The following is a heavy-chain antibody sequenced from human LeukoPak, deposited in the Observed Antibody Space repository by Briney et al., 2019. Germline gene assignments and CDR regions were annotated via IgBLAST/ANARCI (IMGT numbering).Heavy chain of an antibody. V-gene: IGHV1-46*01. CDR3: ARDNVYSSSWYYPTYYYYGMDV. Sequence: ASVKVSCKASGYTFTSYYMHWVQQAPGQGLEWMGIINPSGGSTSYAQKFQGRVTMTRDTSTSTVYMELSSLRSEDTAVYYCARDNVYSSSWYYPTYYYYGMDVWGQGTTVTVSS. D-gene: IGHD6-13*01. J-gene: IGHJ6*02. CDR2: INPSGGST. CDR1: GYTFTSYY.